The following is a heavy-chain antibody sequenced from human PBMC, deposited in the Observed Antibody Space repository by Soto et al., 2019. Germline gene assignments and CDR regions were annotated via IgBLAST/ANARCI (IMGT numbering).Heavy chain of an antibody. Sequence: APVKVSCKVSGYTLTELSMHWVRQAPGKGLEWMGGFDPEDGEKIYAQKCQGRVTMTEDTSTDTAYMELSSLRSEDTAVYYCATSPVEMATITRYYYYGMDVWGQGTTVTVSS. V-gene: IGHV1-24*01. D-gene: IGHD5-12*01. CDR3: ATSPVEMATITRYYYYGMDV. J-gene: IGHJ6*02. CDR2: FDPEDGEK. CDR1: GYTLTELS.